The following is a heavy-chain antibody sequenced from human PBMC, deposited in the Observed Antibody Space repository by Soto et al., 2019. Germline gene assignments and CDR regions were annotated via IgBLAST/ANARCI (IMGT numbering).Heavy chain of an antibody. CDR2: ISSSSSYI. CDR1: GFTFSSYS. D-gene: IGHD6-13*01. V-gene: IGHV3-21*01. CDR3: ARGPHSPRIAAAGYYFDY. Sequence: EVQLVESGGGLVKPRGSLRLSCAASGFTFSSYSMNWVRQAPGKGLEWVSSISSSSSYIYYADSVKGRFTISRDNAKNSLYLQMNSLRAEDTAVYYCARGPHSPRIAAAGYYFDYWGQGTLVTVSS. J-gene: IGHJ4*02.